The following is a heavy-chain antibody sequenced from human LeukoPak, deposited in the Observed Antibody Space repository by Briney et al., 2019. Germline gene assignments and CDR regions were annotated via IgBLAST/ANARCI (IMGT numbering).Heavy chain of an antibody. CDR2: IYHSGST. Sequence: SQTLSLTCAVSGGSISGGGYSWSWIRQPPGKGLEWIGYIYHSGSTYYNPSLKSRVTISVDRSKNQFSLKLSSVTAADTAVYYCARGLSQRITIFSPNWFDPWGRGTLVTVSS. D-gene: IGHD3-3*01. CDR1: GGSISGGGYS. CDR3: ARGLSQRITIFSPNWFDP. J-gene: IGHJ5*02. V-gene: IGHV4-30-2*01.